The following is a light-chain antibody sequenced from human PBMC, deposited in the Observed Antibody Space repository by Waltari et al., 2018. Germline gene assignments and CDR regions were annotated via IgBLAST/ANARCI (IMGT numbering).Light chain of an antibody. V-gene: IGLV6-57*03. J-gene: IGLJ2*01. CDR1: SGNIATNY. CDR3: QSFDSSHVV. CDR2: EDN. Sequence: FMLTQPHSVSESPGKTVTISCTRSSGNIATNYVQWYQQRPGSAPTKVIYEDNQRPSGVPERFSGSIDSSSNSASLIISGLKAEYEADYYCQSFDSSHVVFGGGTKLTVL.